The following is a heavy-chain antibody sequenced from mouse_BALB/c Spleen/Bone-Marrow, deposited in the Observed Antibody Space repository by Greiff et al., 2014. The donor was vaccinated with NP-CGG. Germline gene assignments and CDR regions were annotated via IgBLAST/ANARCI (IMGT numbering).Heavy chain of an antibody. CDR1: GYTFTSYV. CDR2: IHPYNDGT. V-gene: IGHV1-14*01. J-gene: IGHJ2*01. D-gene: IGHD2-10*02. CDR3: ARRYGNYYFDY. Sequence: EVQLQQSGPELVKPGASVKMSCKASGYTFTSYVMHWVKQKPGQGLEWIGYIHPYNDGTKYNEKFKGEATLTSDKSSSTAYMELSSLTSEDSAVYYCARRYGNYYFDYWGQGTTLTVSS.